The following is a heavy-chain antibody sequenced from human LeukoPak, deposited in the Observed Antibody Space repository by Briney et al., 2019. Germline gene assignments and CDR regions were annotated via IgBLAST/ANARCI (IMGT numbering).Heavy chain of an antibody. D-gene: IGHD2-15*01. CDR1: GFTVSTNY. CDR2: VYYGGST. J-gene: IGHJ1*01. Sequence: GSLRLSCAASGFTVSTNYMNWVRQAPGKGLEWVSVVYYGGSTYYADSVKGRFTISRDSSKNTLYLQMNSLRGEDTAVYYCASPGYCSGSSCYSGYFQHWGQGTLVTVSS. V-gene: IGHV3-53*01. CDR3: ASPGYCSGSSCYSGYFQH.